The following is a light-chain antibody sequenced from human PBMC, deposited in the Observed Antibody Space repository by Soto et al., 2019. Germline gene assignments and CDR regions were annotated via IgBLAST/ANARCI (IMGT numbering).Light chain of an antibody. V-gene: IGLV1-40*01. J-gene: IGLJ1*01. CDR1: SSNIGAGYD. Sequence: QSVLTQPPSVSGAPGQRVTISCTGSSSNIGAGYDVHWYQQLPGTAPKLLIYGNSNRPSGVPDRFSGSKSGTSASLAIFGFQAEDEADYYCQSFDSSLSGRVFGTGTKVTVL. CDR2: GNS. CDR3: QSFDSSLSGRV.